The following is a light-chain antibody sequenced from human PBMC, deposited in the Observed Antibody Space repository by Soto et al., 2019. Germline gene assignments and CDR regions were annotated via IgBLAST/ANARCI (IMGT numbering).Light chain of an antibody. J-gene: IGLJ3*02. CDR3: AAWDDSLNGLV. CDR2: DNN. V-gene: IGLV1-51*01. Sequence: QSVLTQPPSVSAAPGQTVTISCSGSGSNIGSNSVSWYQHVPGTAPKLLLYDNNKRPSGIPDRFSGSKSGTSASLAISGLQSEDEADYYCAAWDDSLNGLVFGGGTKLTVL. CDR1: GSNIGSNS.